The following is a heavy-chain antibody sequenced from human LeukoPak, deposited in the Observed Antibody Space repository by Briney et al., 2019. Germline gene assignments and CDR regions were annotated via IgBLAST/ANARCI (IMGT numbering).Heavy chain of an antibody. CDR2: INHSGST. CDR3: ARGVYCYGLKN. D-gene: IGHD5-18*01. CDR1: GGSFSGYY. J-gene: IGHJ4*02. V-gene: IGHV4-34*01. Sequence: SETLSLTCAVYGGSFSGYYWSWIRQPPGKGLEWIGEINHSGSTNYNPSLKSRVTISVDTSKNQFSLKLSSVTAADTAVYYCARGVYCYGLKNWGQGTLVTVSS.